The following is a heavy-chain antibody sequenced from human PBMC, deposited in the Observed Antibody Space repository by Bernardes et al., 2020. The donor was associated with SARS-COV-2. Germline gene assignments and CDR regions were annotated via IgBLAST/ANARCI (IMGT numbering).Heavy chain of an antibody. CDR1: GDSIRRTSYY. Sequence: SETLSLTCTVSGDSIRRTSYYLAWVRQPPGKGLEWIGSFHYSSVTYNNPSLRSRVTISADTSKNQLSLRLSSVTAADTGVYYCARHHDTDDHGGFGYYYHDMDVWGQGTTVTVS. D-gene: IGHD3-3*01. V-gene: IGHV4-39*01. CDR2: FHYSSVT. J-gene: IGHJ6*02. CDR3: ARHHDTDDHGGFGYYYHDMDV.